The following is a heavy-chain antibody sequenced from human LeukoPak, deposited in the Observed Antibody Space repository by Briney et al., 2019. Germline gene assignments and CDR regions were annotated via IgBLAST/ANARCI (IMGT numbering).Heavy chain of an antibody. J-gene: IGHJ5*02. CDR3: ARGISPEP. Sequence: SGGSLRLSCAASGFSFSNYWMHWVRQAPGMGLVWVSRIKNDGSFTNYADSVRGRFTISRDNAKNTHYLQMNSLRAEDTAMYYCARGISPEPWGQGTLVTVFS. V-gene: IGHV3-74*01. CDR1: GFSFSNYW. CDR2: IKNDGSFT.